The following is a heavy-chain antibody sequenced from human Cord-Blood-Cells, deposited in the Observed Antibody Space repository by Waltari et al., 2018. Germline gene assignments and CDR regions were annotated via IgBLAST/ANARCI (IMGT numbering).Heavy chain of an antibody. CDR2: ISGSGGST. CDR1: GFTFSSYA. J-gene: IGHJ4*02. Sequence: EVQLLESGGGLVQPGGSLRLSCAASGFTFSSYAMSWVRQAPGKGLGWVSAISGSGGSTYYADSVKGRFTISRDNSENTLYLQMNSLRAEDTAVYYCAKCQGLEYYFDYWGQGTLVTVSS. V-gene: IGHV3-23*01. CDR3: AKCQGLEYYFDY.